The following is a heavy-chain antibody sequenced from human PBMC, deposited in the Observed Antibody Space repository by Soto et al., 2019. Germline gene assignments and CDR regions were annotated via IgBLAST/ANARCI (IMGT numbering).Heavy chain of an antibody. CDR1: GYTFTTYA. CDR2: INVGNGNT. CDR3: ARDIVVVSAALDYYYMDV. Sequence: ASVKVSCKASGYTFTTYAIHWVRQAPGQRLEWMEWINVGNGNTKYSQKFQGRVTITRDTSASTAYMELSSLRSEDTAVYYCARDIVVVSAALDYYYMDVWGKGTTVTVSS. D-gene: IGHD2-2*01. V-gene: IGHV1-3*01. J-gene: IGHJ6*03.